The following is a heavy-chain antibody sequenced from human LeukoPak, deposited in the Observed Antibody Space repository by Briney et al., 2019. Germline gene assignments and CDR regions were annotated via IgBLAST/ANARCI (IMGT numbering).Heavy chain of an antibody. CDR2: MNPNSGNT. J-gene: IGHJ4*02. Sequence: ASVKVSCKASGYTFTSYDINWVRQATGQGLEWMGWMNPNSGNTGYAQKFQGRVTMTRNTSISTAYMELSRLRSDDTAVYYCARGARACGWYAGLGYWGQGTLVTVSS. CDR1: GYTFTSYD. D-gene: IGHD6-19*01. V-gene: IGHV1-8*01. CDR3: ARGARACGWYAGLGY.